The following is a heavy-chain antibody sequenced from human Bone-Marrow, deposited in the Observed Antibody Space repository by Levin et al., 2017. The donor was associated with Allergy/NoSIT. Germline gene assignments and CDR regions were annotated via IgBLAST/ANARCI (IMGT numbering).Heavy chain of an antibody. D-gene: IGHD2-15*01. CDR3: AGGHLGYCSGGSCYGMDV. CDR1: GGSFSGYY. J-gene: IGHJ6*02. CDR2: INHSGST. V-gene: IGHV4-34*01. Sequence: SETLSLTCAVYGGSFSGYYWSWIRQPPGKGLEWIGEINHSGSTNYNPSLKSRVTISVDTSKNQFSLKLSSVTAADTAVYYCAGGHLGYCSGGSCYGMDVWGQGTTVTVSS.